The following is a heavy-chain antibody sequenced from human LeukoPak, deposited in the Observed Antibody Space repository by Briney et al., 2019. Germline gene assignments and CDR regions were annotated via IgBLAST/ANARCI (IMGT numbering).Heavy chain of an antibody. CDR2: IYYSGST. V-gene: IGHV4-59*01. Sequence: SETLSLTCTVSGGSISSYYWSWIRQPPGKGLEWIGYIYYSGSTNYNPSLKSRVTISVDTSKNQFSLKLSSVTATDTAVYYCARAVHGMDVWGQGTTVTVSS. CDR1: GGSISSYY. J-gene: IGHJ6*02. CDR3: ARAVHGMDV.